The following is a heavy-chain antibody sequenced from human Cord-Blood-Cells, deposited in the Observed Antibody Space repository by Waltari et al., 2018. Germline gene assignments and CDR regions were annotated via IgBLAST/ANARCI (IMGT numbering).Heavy chain of an antibody. CDR3: ARSHSSSSYYYYYYMDV. J-gene: IGHJ6*03. CDR1: GGTFSSYA. Sequence: QVQLVQSGAEVKKPGSSVKVSCKASGGTFSSYAISWVRQDPGQGLEWMGGIIPIFGTANYAQKFQGRVTITADESTSTAYMELSSLRSEDTAVYYCARSHSSSSYYYYYYMDVWGKGTTVTVSS. D-gene: IGHD6-13*01. CDR2: IIPIFGTA. V-gene: IGHV1-69*01.